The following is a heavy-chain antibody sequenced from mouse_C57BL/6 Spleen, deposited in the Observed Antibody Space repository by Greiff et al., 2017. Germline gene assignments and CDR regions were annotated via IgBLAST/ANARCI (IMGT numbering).Heavy chain of an antibody. J-gene: IGHJ2*01. CDR1: GYTFTSYW. CDR2: IDPSDSYT. CDR3: ASITAVVAGDFDD. D-gene: IGHD1-1*01. V-gene: IGHV1-50*01. Sequence: QVQLQQPGAELVKPGASVKLSCKASGYTFTSYWMQWVKQRPGQGLEWIGEIDPSDSYTNYNQKFQGKATLTVDTSSSTAYMQLGSLTSEDSAVDYCASITAVVAGDFDDWGQGTTLTVSS.